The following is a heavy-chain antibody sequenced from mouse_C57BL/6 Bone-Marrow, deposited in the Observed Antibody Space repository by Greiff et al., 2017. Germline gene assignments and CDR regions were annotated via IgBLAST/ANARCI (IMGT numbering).Heavy chain of an antibody. Sequence: EVMLVESGGGLVQPGGSLKLSCAASGFTFSDYGMAWVRQAPRKGPEWVAFISNLAYSIYYADTVKGRFTISRENAKNTLYLEMSSLRSEDTAMYYCARHELKGAMDYWGQGTSVTVSS. CDR2: ISNLAYSI. V-gene: IGHV5-15*01. J-gene: IGHJ4*01. CDR3: ARHELKGAMDY. CDR1: GFTFSDYG. D-gene: IGHD4-1*01.